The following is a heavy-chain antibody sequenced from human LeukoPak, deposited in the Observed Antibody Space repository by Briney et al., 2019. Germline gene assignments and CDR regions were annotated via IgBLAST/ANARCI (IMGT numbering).Heavy chain of an antibody. J-gene: IGHJ3*02. CDR3: ATAVAIPSNAFDI. V-gene: IGHV4-61*02. Sequence: PSQTLSLTCTVSGGSISSGSYYWSWIRQTAGKGLEWIGRIYTSGSTNYNPSLKSRVTISVDTSKNQFSLKLSSVTAADTAVYYCATAVAIPSNAFDIWGQGTMVTVSS. CDR1: GGSISSGSYY. D-gene: IGHD6-19*01. CDR2: IYTSGST.